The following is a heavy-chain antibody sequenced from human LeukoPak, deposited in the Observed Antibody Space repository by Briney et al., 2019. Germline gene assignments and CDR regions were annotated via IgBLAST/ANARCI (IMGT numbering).Heavy chain of an antibody. V-gene: IGHV1-2*02. CDR2: INPNSGGT. Sequence: ASVKVSCKASGYTFTGYYMHWVRQAPGQGLEWMGWINPNSGGTNYAQRFQGRVTMTRDTSISTAYMELSRLRSDDTAVYYCARDLYYDSSGYYYYYYYMDVWGKGTTVTVSS. J-gene: IGHJ6*03. CDR1: GYTFTGYY. CDR3: ARDLYYDSSGYYYYYYYMDV. D-gene: IGHD3-22*01.